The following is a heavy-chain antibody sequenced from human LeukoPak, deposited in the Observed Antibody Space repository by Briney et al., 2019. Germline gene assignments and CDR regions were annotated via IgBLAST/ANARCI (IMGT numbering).Heavy chain of an antibody. V-gene: IGHV3-30-3*01. CDR2: ISYDGSNK. CDR3: VTHPPVFDY. CDR1: GFTFSSYA. J-gene: IGHJ4*02. Sequence: SGGSLRLSCAASGFTFSSYAMHWVRQAPGKGLEWVAVISYDGSNKYYADSVKGRFTISRDNSKNTLYLQMNSLRAEDTAVYYCVTHPPVFDYWGQGTLVTVSS.